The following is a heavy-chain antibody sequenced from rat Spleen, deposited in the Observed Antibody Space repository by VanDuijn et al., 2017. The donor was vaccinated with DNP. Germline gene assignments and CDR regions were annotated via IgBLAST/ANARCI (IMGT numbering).Heavy chain of an antibody. CDR2: ISTRGDNI. CDR3: ARHDGFDY. J-gene: IGHJ2*01. Sequence: EVELVESGGGLVQPGRSMKLSCAASGITFSSYGMAWVRQAPTKGLEWVASISTRGDNIYYRDSVKGRFTISRDNAKSTLYLQMDSLRSEDTATYYCARHDGFDYWGQGVVVTVSS. CDR1: GITFSSYG. V-gene: IGHV5-25*01.